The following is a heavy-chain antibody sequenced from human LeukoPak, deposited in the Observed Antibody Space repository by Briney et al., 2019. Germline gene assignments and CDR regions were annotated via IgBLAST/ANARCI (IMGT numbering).Heavy chain of an antibody. Sequence: ASVKVSCKASGGTVSSYAISWVRNAPGQALEWMGRIIPILGIANYTQKFQGRDTITADKSTSTAYMELSSLRSEDTAVYYCARVDTDNYYYYYGMDVWGQGTTVTVSS. CDR1: GGTVSSYA. J-gene: IGHJ6*02. CDR2: IIPILGIA. D-gene: IGHD5-18*01. V-gene: IGHV1-69*04. CDR3: ARVDTDNYYYYYGMDV.